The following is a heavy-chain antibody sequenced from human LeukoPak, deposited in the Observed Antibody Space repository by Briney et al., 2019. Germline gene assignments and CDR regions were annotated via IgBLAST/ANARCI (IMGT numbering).Heavy chain of an antibody. D-gene: IGHD2-2*01. J-gene: IGHJ4*02. Sequence: ASLKVSCKTSGYTFTDYYMHWVRQAPGQGLEWMGWINVNRGGTNYAQRFQGRVTMTRDTSITTAYMELSRLKSDDTAVYYCARRYCSSTSCYYFDYWGQGTLVTVSS. CDR3: ARRYCSSTSCYYFDY. CDR2: INVNRGGT. V-gene: IGHV1-2*02. CDR1: GYTFTDYY.